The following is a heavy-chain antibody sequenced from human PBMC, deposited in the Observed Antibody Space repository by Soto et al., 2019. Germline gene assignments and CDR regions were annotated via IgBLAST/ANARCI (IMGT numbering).Heavy chain of an antibody. D-gene: IGHD2-2*01. V-gene: IGHV3-23*01. Sequence: PGGSLRLSCAASGFTFSSYAMSWVRQAPGKGLEWVSSISGSGGSTYYADSVKGRFTISRDNSKNTLYLQMNSLRAEDTAVYYCAKDRLSSTSCFDYWGQGTLVTVSS. CDR1: GFTFSSYA. CDR3: AKDRLSSTSCFDY. J-gene: IGHJ4*02. CDR2: ISGSGGST.